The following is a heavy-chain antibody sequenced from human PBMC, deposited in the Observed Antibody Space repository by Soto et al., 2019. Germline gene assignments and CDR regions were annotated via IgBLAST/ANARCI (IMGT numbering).Heavy chain of an antibody. J-gene: IGHJ3*02. Sequence: QVQLVQSGAEVKKPGASVKVSCKASGYTFTSYGISWVRQAPGQGPEWMGWINIYNGNTNYAQKIQGRATMTTDTATSTAYMELRSLRSDDTAVYYCARDLTYVGPFAIWGQGTMVTVSS. V-gene: IGHV1-18*01. D-gene: IGHD7-27*01. CDR3: ARDLTYVGPFAI. CDR1: GYTFTSYG. CDR2: INIYNGNT.